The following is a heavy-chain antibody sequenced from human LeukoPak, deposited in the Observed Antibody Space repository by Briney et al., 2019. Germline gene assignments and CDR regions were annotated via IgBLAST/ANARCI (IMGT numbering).Heavy chain of an antibody. Sequence: PSETLSLTCTVSGVSITNGICYWAWLPPSPGQGLDGFGSVRNGASTYSSLTLRGPVTVSMATSKNPFYLRSNSVTAAAAADYYRGRHAEYNSGVQFYLSHWGQRILVTVSS. J-gene: IGHJ4*02. CDR2: VRNGAST. CDR3: GRHAEYNSGVQFYLSH. CDR1: GVSITNGICY. D-gene: IGHD6-19*01. V-gene: IGHV4-39*01.